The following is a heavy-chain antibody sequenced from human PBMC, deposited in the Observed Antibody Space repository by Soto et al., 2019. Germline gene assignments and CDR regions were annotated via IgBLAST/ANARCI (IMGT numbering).Heavy chain of an antibody. D-gene: IGHD2-21*02. CDR1: GFTFSMYS. CDR2: IPQDGVDG. V-gene: IGHV3-7*03. J-gene: IGHJ6*02. Sequence: LRLSCEVSGFTFSMYSMSWVRQSPGKGLEWVAKIPQDGVDGHYADSVKGRFTISRDNGKNSLYLQLNNLRAEDTAVYYCARDHLILPAHDFFYGSDVWGRGAKVTVSS. CDR3: ARDHLILPAHDFFYGSDV.